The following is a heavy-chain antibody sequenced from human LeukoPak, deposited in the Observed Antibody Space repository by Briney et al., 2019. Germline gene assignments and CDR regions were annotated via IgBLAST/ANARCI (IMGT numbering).Heavy chain of an antibody. CDR1: GGSISSYY. J-gene: IGHJ3*02. CDR2: IYYSGST. V-gene: IGHV4-59*01. CDR3: ARDRGWFGEPLHAFDI. D-gene: IGHD3-10*01. Sequence: PSETLSLTCTVSGGSISSYYWSWIRQPPGKGLEWIGYIYYSGSTNYNPSLKSRVTISVDTSKNQFSLKLSSVTAADTAVYYCARDRGWFGEPLHAFDIWGQGTMVTVSS.